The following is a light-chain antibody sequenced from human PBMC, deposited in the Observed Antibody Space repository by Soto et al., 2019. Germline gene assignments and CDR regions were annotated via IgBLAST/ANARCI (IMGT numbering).Light chain of an antibody. CDR1: QDISNY. V-gene: IGKV1-33*01. CDR3: QQYDNLPPP. CDR2: DAS. Sequence: DIQMTQSPSSLSASVGDRVTITCQASQDISNYLNWYQQKPGKAPKLLIYDASNLETVVPSRFSGSGSGTDFTFTISSLQPEDIATYYCQQYDNLPPPFGQGTRLEIK. J-gene: IGKJ5*01.